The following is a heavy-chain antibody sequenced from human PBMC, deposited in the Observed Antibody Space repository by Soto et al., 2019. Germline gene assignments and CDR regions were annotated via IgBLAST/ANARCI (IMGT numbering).Heavy chain of an antibody. CDR2: ISAYNGNT. Sequence: ASVKVSCKASGYTFTSYGISWVRQAPGQGLEWMGWISAYNGNTNYAQKLQGRVTMTTDTSTSTAYMELRSLRSDDTAVYYCARAPLLWFGELLYGPGYSWFDPWGQGTLVTVSS. D-gene: IGHD3-10*01. V-gene: IGHV1-18*01. J-gene: IGHJ5*02. CDR3: ARAPLLWFGELLYGPGYSWFDP. CDR1: GYTFTSYG.